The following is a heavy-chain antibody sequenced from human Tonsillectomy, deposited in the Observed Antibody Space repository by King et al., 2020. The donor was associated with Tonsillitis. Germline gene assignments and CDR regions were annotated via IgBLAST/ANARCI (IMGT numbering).Heavy chain of an antibody. J-gene: IGHJ4*02. V-gene: IGHV4-59*08. Sequence: VQLQESGPGLVKPSETLSLTCTVSGGSISSGYWSWYRQPPGKGLEWVGYIYNSGSTNYNPSLKSRVTISVDTSKNQFSLKLTSVTAADTAVYYCEGHGGCWGQGTLVTVSS. CDR1: GGSISSGY. CDR2: IYNSGST. D-gene: IGHD3-10*01. CDR3: EGHGGC.